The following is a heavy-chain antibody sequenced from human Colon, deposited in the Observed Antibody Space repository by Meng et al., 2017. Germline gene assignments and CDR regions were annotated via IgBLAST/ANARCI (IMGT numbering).Heavy chain of an antibody. D-gene: IGHD4-17*01. CDR3: ARDTLYGTDY. CDR1: GGSIKSGGYH. CDR2: MSDSGTT. V-gene: IGHV4-31*03. J-gene: IGHJ4*02. Sequence: QVHLHESGPGLVRPSDALSLVCTVSGGSIKSGGYHWRWVRQHPGKGLEYIGFMSDSGTTDYNPSLRSRVSISEIGSSKNQFSLTLRSVTAADTATYFCARDTLYGTDYWGQGVLVTVSS.